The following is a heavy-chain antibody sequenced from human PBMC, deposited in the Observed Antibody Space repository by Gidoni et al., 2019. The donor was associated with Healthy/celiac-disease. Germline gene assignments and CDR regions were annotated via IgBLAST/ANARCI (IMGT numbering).Heavy chain of an antibody. CDR3: ARGRYVWGSYRPTYFDY. Sequence: QVQLQQWGAGLLKPSETLSLTCTVYGGSFSGYYWSWIRQPPGKGLEWIGEINHSGSTNYNPSLKSRVTISVDTSKNQFSLKLSSVTAADTAVYYCARGRYVWGSYRPTYFDYWGQGTLVTVSS. CDR2: INHSGST. CDR1: GGSFSGYY. J-gene: IGHJ4*02. D-gene: IGHD3-16*02. V-gene: IGHV4-34*01.